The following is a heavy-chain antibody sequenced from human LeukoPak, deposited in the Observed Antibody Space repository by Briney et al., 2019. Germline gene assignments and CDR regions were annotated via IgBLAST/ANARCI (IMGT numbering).Heavy chain of an antibody. CDR3: ARGQFSSGWYIPLHYYYYMDV. D-gene: IGHD6-19*01. CDR2: IYYSGST. V-gene: IGHV4-59*01. CDR1: GGSISSYY. J-gene: IGHJ6*03. Sequence: SETLSLTCTVSGGSISSYYWSWIRQPPGKGLEWIGYIYYSGSTNYNPSLKSRVTISVDTSKNQFSLKLSSVTAADTAVYYCARGQFSSGWYIPLHYYYYMDVWGKGTTVTISS.